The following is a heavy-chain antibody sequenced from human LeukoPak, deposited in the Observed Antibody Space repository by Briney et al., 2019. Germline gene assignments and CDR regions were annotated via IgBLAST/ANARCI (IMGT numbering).Heavy chain of an antibody. D-gene: IGHD1-14*01. CDR1: GFTLSNFA. CDR2: ITGNGDSA. V-gene: IGHV3-23*01. J-gene: IGHJ6*02. Sequence: GGSLRLSCAASGFTLSNFAMSWVRQAPGKGLEWVSAITGNGDSAYYIASVKGRFTTSRDNSKKTLYLQMNSLRAEDTAVYYCAKDMRPAVWGQGTTVTVSS. CDR3: AKDMRPAV.